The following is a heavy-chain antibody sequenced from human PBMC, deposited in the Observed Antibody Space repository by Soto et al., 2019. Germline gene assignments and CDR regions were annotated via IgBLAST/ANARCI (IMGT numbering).Heavy chain of an antibody. CDR2: IRSKAYGGTT. V-gene: IGHV3-49*04. CDR1: GFTFGDYA. CDR3: TRDMRQPRGYSGYDLSLESRSYYYGMDV. D-gene: IGHD5-12*01. Sequence: PGGSLRLSCTASGFTFGDYAMSWVRQAPGKGLEWVGFIRSKAYGGTTEYAASVKGRFTISRDDSKSIAYLQMNSLKTEDTAVYYCTRDMRQPRGYSGYDLSLESRSYYYGMDVWGQGTTVTVSS. J-gene: IGHJ6*02.